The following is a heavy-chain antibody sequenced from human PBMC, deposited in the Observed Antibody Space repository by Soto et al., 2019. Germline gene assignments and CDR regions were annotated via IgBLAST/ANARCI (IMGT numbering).Heavy chain of an antibody. CDR3: ARDRFGSWTFEY. J-gene: IGHJ4*02. CDR2: INPTDEST. CDR1: GYNFASNH. Sequence: ASVKVSCKASGYNFASNHMHWVRQIPGQGLEWMGIINPTDESTSYAQKFRGRVTLTRDTPTNTDYMELSGLTSEDTAVYYCARDRFGSWTFEYWGQGTLVTVSS. V-gene: IGHV1-46*01. D-gene: IGHD6-13*01.